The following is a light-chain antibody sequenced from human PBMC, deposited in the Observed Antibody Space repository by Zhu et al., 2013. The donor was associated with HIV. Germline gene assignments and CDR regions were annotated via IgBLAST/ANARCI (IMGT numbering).Light chain of an antibody. V-gene: IGKV3D-20*02. Sequence: EIVMTQSPATLSVSPGERASLSCRASPSVWSNYLAWYQQKPGQPPMLLIYGVSTRANGIPARFSGSGSGTDFTLTISSLEPEDFAVYYCQQRASWPLTFGGGTKVEIK. CDR1: PSVWSNY. J-gene: IGKJ4*01. CDR3: QQRASWPLT. CDR2: GVS.